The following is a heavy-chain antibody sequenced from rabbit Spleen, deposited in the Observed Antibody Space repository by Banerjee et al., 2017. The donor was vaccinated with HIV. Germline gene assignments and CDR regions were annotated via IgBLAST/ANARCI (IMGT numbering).Heavy chain of an antibody. CDR1: GFPFSGSYW. CDR2: GYPDGIGST. V-gene: IGHV1S45*01. J-gene: IGHJ4*01. CDR3: ARGSAAMAMVITGFYLTL. D-gene: IGHD2-1*01. Sequence: QEQLVESGGGLVQPEGSLTLTCTASGFPFSGSYWICWVRQAPGKGLEWIGCGYPDGIGSTAYASWAKGRFTISKSSSSTVTLQMTSLTAADTATYFCARGSAAMAMVITGFYLTLWGPGTLVTVS.